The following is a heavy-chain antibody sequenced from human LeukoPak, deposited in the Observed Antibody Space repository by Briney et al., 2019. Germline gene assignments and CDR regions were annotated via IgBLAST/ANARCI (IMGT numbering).Heavy chain of an antibody. V-gene: IGHV3-7*01. Sequence: PGGSLRLSCAASGFTFSSYWMSWVRQAPGKGLEWVANIKQDGSEKHYVDSVKGRFTISRDNAKNSLYLEMNSLRAEDTAVYYCARDSTGRLGIAARRTGYWGQGTLVTVSS. CDR2: IKQDGSEK. J-gene: IGHJ4*02. CDR1: GFTFSSYW. CDR3: ARDSTGRLGIAARRTGY. D-gene: IGHD6-6*01.